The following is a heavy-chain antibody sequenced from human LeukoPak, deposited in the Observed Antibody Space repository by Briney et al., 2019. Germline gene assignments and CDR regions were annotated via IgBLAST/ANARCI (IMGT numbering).Heavy chain of an antibody. CDR3: ARFVLRYFDWSRDY. CDR2: ISSGGSTI. V-gene: IGHV3-48*03. Sequence: GGSLRLSCAASGFTFSSYEMNWVRQAPGKGLEWVSYISSGGSTIYYADSVKGRFTISRDNAKNSLYLQMNSLRAEDTAVYYCARFVLRYFDWSRDYWGQGTLVTVSS. J-gene: IGHJ4*02. D-gene: IGHD3-9*01. CDR1: GFTFSSYE.